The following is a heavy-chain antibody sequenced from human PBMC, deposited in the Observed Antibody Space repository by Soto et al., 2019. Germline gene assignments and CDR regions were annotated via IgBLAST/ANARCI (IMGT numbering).Heavy chain of an antibody. Sequence: GSLRLSCAASGFTFSSYGMHWVRQAPGKGXEWVAVIWYDGSNKYYADSVKGRFTISRDNSKNTLYLQMNSLRAEDTAVYYCARDQLVATIEHYYYGMDVWGQGPTVTVSS. CDR1: GFTFSSYG. CDR3: ARDQLVATIEHYYYGMDV. J-gene: IGHJ6*02. CDR2: IWYDGSNK. V-gene: IGHV3-33*01. D-gene: IGHD5-12*01.